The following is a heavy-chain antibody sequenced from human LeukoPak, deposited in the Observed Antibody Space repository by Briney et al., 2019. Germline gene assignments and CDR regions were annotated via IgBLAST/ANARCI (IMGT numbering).Heavy chain of an antibody. Sequence: GGSLRLSCAASGFTFSSYSMNWVRQAPGKGLVWVSRLNADGNSITYADSVRGRFTISRDNAKNTVHLQMNSLRVEDTAIYFCAGAYSAYDPFDYWGQGILVTVSP. D-gene: IGHD5-12*01. J-gene: IGHJ4*02. V-gene: IGHV3-74*01. CDR2: LNADGNSI. CDR3: AGAYSAYDPFDY. CDR1: GFTFSSYS.